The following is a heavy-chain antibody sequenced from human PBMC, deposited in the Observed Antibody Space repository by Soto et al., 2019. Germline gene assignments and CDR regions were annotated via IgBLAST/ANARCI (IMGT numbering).Heavy chain of an antibody. CDR1: GGTFSSYT. CDR2: IIPILGIA. V-gene: IGHV1-69*08. D-gene: IGHD4-17*01. Sequence: QVQLVQSGAEVKKPGSSVKVSCKASGGTFSSYTISWVRQAPGQGLEWMGRIIPILGIANYAQKFQGRVTITADKSTSTAYMELSRLRSEDTAVYYCARERDSTVTTLGYWGQGTLVTVSS. J-gene: IGHJ4*02. CDR3: ARERDSTVTTLGY.